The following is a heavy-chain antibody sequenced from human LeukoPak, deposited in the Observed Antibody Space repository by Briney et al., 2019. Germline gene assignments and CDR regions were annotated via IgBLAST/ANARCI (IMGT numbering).Heavy chain of an antibody. J-gene: IGHJ6*02. CDR2: IYYSGST. Sequence: SETLSLTCTVSGGSISSYYWSWIRQPPGKGLEWIGYIYYSGSTNYNPSLKSRVTISLDTSKNQFSLKLTSVTAADTAVYYCARHQHAGREHYYGIDVWGQGTTVSVSS. CDR3: ARHQHAGREHYYGIDV. D-gene: IGHD1-26*01. V-gene: IGHV4-59*08. CDR1: GGSISSYY.